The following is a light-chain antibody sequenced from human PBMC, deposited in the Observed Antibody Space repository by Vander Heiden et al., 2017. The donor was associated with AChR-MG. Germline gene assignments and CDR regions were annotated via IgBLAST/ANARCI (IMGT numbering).Light chain of an antibody. J-gene: IGKJ5*01. CDR1: QDINND. CDR2: DAS. Sequence: DIQMTHSPSSLSASVGDRVTITCQASQDINNDLHWYQQKPGKAPKLLIYDASTLEPGVPARFSGSGSGTDFSLTLSSLQPEDIATYYCQQFATLGLNTFGQGTRLEIK. CDR3: QQFATLGLNT. V-gene: IGKV1-33*01.